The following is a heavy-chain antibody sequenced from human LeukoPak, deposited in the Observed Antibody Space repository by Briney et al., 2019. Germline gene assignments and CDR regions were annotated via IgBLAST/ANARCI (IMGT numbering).Heavy chain of an antibody. V-gene: IGHV1-2*02. CDR2: INPNSGGT. CDR1: GYTFTGYY. J-gene: IGHJ4*02. D-gene: IGHD2-2*01. CDR3: ARVGYQPLLFGY. Sequence: GASVKVSCKASGYTFTGYYMHWVRQAPGQGLEWMGWINPNSGGTKYAQKFQGRVTVTRDTSISTAYMELSRLRSDDTAVYYCARVGYQPLLFGYWGQGTLVTVSS.